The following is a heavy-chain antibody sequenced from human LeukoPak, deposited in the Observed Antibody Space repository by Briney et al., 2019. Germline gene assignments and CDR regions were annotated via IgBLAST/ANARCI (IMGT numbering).Heavy chain of an antibody. V-gene: IGHV3-23*01. CDR2: ISGSGGST. CDR3: AKVVGAAGWYQTLNYFDY. D-gene: IGHD6-19*01. J-gene: IGHJ4*02. Sequence: GGSLRLSCVASGFTFSSFWMSWVRQAPGKGLEWVSAISGSGGSTYYADSVKGRFTISRDNSKNTLYLQMNSLRAEDTAVYYCAKVVGAAGWYQTLNYFDYWGQGTLVTVSS. CDR1: GFTFSSFW.